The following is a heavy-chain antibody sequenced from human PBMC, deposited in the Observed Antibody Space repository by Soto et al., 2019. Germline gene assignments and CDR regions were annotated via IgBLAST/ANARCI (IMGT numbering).Heavy chain of an antibody. V-gene: IGHV1-69*01. CDR2: IIPIFGTA. J-gene: IGHJ5*02. CDR3: ARDSGVVVAATWNWFDP. D-gene: IGHD2-15*01. Sequence: QVQLVQSGAEVKKPGSSVKVSCKAPGGTFSSYAISWVRQAPGQGLKWMGGIIPIFGTANYAQKFQGRVTITADESTSTAYMELSSLRSEDTAVYYCARDSGVVVAATWNWFDPWGQGTLVTVSS. CDR1: GGTFSSYA.